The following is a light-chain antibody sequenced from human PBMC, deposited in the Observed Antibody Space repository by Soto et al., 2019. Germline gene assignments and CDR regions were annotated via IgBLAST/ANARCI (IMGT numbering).Light chain of an antibody. Sequence: EIVFTQSPGTLSLSPGERATLSCRASQSVTSNYLAWYQQKPGQAPRLLIYGAFNRATGIPDRFSGSGSGTDFTLTISRLEPEDFAVYYCQQYGSSGTFGQGTKVDIK. V-gene: IGKV3-20*01. CDR1: QSVTSNY. J-gene: IGKJ1*01. CDR2: GAF. CDR3: QQYGSSGT.